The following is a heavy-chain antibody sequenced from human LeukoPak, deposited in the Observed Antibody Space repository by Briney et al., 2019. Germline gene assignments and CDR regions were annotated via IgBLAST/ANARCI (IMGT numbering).Heavy chain of an antibody. CDR1: GFTFSSYG. Sequence: PGGSLRLSCAASGFTFSSYGMHWVRQAPGKGLEWVAVISYDGSNKYYADSVKGRFTISRDNSKNTLYLQMNSLRAEDTAVYYCAKNGSPAPLDYWGQGTLVTVSS. CDR2: ISYDGSNK. CDR3: AKNGSPAPLDY. D-gene: IGHD2-2*01. J-gene: IGHJ4*02. V-gene: IGHV3-30*18.